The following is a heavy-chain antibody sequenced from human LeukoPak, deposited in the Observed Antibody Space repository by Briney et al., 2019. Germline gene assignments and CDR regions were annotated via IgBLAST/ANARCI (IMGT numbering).Heavy chain of an antibody. CDR2: ISAYNGNT. J-gene: IGHJ6*03. D-gene: IGHD2-8*02. CDR3: ARVSVVYAYYYYYMDV. V-gene: IGHV1-18*01. Sequence: ASVKVSCKASGYTFTSYGISWVRQAPGQGLEWMGWISAYNGNTNYAQKLQGRVTMTTDTSTSTAYMELRSLRSDDTAVYYRARVSVVYAYYYYYMDVWGKGTTVTVSS. CDR1: GYTFTSYG.